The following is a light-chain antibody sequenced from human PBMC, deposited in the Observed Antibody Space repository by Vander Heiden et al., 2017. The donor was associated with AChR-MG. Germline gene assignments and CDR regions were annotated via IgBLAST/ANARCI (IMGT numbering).Light chain of an antibody. CDR2: GAS. CDR1: QSVRSSY. CDR3: QQYGSSPPT. Sequence: EIVLTQSPGTLSLSPGERATLSCRASQSVRSSYLAWYQQKPGQAPRLLIYGASNRATGIPDRFSGSGSGTDFTLTISRLEPEDFAVYSCQQYGSSPPTFGHGTKLEI. V-gene: IGKV3-20*01. J-gene: IGKJ2*01.